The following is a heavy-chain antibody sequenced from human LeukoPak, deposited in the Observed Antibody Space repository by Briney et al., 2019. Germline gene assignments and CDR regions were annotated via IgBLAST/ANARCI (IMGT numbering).Heavy chain of an antibody. D-gene: IGHD4-17*01. J-gene: IGHJ4*02. CDR2: FDPEDGET. CDR3: ATTAITYGDYVDY. V-gene: IGHV1-24*01. Sequence: ASVKVSCKSSGYTFTSYGISWVRQAPGQGLEWMGGFDPEDGETIYAQKFQGRVTMTEDTSTDTAYMELSSLRSEDTAVYYCATTAITYGDYVDYWGQGTLVTVSS. CDR1: GYTFTSYG.